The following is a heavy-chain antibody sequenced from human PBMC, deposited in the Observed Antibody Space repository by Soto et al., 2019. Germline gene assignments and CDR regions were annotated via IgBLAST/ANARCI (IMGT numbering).Heavy chain of an antibody. V-gene: IGHV3-30-3*01. CDR2: ISYDGSNK. CDR1: GFTFSSYA. D-gene: IGHD2-2*03. Sequence: GGSLRLSCAASGFTFSSYAMHWVRQAPGKGLEWVAVISYDGSNKYYADSVKGRFTISRDNSKNTLYLQMNSLRAEGTAVYYCARDRLDIVVVPAAPGETNWFDPWGQGTLVTVSS. J-gene: IGHJ5*02. CDR3: ARDRLDIVVVPAAPGETNWFDP.